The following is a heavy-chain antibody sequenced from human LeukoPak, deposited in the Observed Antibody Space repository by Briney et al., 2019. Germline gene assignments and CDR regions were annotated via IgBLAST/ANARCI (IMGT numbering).Heavy chain of an antibody. D-gene: IGHD6-19*01. CDR3: TREYSSGWPFDY. J-gene: IGHJ4*02. Sequence: GGSLRLSCAASGFTFSDSAIHWVRQASGKGLEWVGRIRSKADSYATTYGASVKGGFTISRDDSQNTAYLHMNSLKTEDTAVYYCTREYSSGWPFDYWGQGTLVTVSS. CDR1: GFTFSDSA. CDR2: IRSKADSYAT. V-gene: IGHV3-73*01.